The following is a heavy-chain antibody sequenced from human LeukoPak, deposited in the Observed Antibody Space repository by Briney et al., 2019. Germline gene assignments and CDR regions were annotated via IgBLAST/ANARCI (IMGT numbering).Heavy chain of an antibody. J-gene: IGHJ6*02. CDR2: IYTSGST. Sequence: SETLSLTCTVSGFSISSYYWTWLRQPAGKGLEWIGRIYTSGSTNYNHSLKSRVTMSVDTSNNQFSLNLSSVTAADTAVYYCARQIIAAGKNYYGMDVWGQGTTVTVSS. D-gene: IGHD6-13*01. V-gene: IGHV4-4*07. CDR3: ARQIIAAGKNYYGMDV. CDR1: GFSISSYY.